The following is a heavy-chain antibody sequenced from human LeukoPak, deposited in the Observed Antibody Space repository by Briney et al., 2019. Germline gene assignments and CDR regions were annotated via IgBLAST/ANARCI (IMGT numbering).Heavy chain of an antibody. CDR3: AGLGELGYYGMDV. CDR2: IYYSGST. V-gene: IGHV4-30-4*01. D-gene: IGHD3-10*01. Sequence: SETLSLTCTVSGGSIRSGDYYWSWIRQPPGKGLEWIGYIYYSGSTYYNPSLKSRVTISVDTSKNQFSLKLSSVTAADTAVYYCAGLGELGYYGMDVWGQGTTVTVSS. CDR1: GGSIRSGDYY. J-gene: IGHJ6*02.